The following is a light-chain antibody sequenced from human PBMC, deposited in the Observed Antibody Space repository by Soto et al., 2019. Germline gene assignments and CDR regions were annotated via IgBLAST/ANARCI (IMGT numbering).Light chain of an antibody. V-gene: IGKV1-9*01. Sequence: DFQMTQSRSTLSASVGDRFTITCLAIQGISSYLAWYQQRPGKAPKLLIYDASTLQSGVPSGFRGSGSGTEFTLTISSLQPEDFETYYCLQHNSYPITFGQGTRLEIK. CDR1: QGISSY. CDR3: LQHNSYPIT. J-gene: IGKJ5*01. CDR2: DAS.